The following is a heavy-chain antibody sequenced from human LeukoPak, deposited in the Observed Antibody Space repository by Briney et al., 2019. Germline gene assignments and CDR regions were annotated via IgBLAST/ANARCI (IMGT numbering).Heavy chain of an antibody. CDR1: GGSVTRGAYS. J-gene: IGHJ4*02. D-gene: IGHD3-22*01. CDR3: ARDLWHYYDSPELDY. Sequence: SETLSLTCTVSGGSVTRGAYSWTWIRQPPGKGLEWIGYIYYSGSTNYNPSLKSRVTISVDTSKNQFSLKLSSVTAADTAVYYCARDLWHYYDSPELDYWGQGTLVTVSS. CDR2: IYYSGST. V-gene: IGHV4-61*08.